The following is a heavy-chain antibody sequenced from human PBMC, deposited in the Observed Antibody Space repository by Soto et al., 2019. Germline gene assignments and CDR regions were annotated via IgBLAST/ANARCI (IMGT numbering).Heavy chain of an antibody. CDR3: ASPVRRLLDPFDY. J-gene: IGHJ4*02. Sequence: GGSLRLSCAASGFTFSSYGMHWVRQAPGKGLEWVAVIWYDGSNKYYADSVKGRFTISRDNSKNTLYLQMDSLRAEDTAVYYCASPVRRLLDPFDYWGQGTLVTVSS. D-gene: IGHD2-15*01. CDR2: IWYDGSNK. V-gene: IGHV3-33*01. CDR1: GFTFSSYG.